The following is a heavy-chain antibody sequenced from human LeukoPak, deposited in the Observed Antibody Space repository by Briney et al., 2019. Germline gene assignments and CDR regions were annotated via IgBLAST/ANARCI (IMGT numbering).Heavy chain of an antibody. CDR1: GSTFSSYA. D-gene: IGHD3-9*01. V-gene: IGHV3-23*01. CDR3: AKAPRYDILTGFNWFDP. J-gene: IGHJ5*02. CDR2: ISGSGGST. Sequence: PGGSLRLSCAASGSTFSSYAMSWVRQAPGKGLEWVSAISGSGGSTYYADSVKGRFTISRDNSKNTLYLQMNSLRAEDTAVYYCAKAPRYDILTGFNWFDPWGQGTLVTVSS.